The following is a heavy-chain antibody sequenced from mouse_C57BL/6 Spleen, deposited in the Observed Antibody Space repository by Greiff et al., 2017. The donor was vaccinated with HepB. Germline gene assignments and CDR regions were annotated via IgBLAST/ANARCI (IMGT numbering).Heavy chain of an antibody. Sequence: QVQLQQPGAELVRPGTSVKLSCKASGYTFTSYWMHWVKQRPGQGLEWIGVIDPSDSYTNYNQKFKGKATLTVDTSSSTAYMQLSSLTSEDSAVYYCARGELRAMDYWGQGTSVTVSS. D-gene: IGHD3-2*02. CDR2: IDPSDSYT. CDR1: GYTFTSYW. V-gene: IGHV1-59*01. CDR3: ARGELRAMDY. J-gene: IGHJ4*01.